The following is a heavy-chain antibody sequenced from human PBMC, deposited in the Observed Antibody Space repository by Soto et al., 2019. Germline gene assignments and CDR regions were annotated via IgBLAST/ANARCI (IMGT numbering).Heavy chain of an antibody. D-gene: IGHD3-10*01. CDR2: IYFSGSA. CDR1: GDSLSSGSYY. J-gene: IGHJ5*01. CDR3: ARKLVGSSTEWTYVTWFDS. V-gene: IGHV4-31*11. Sequence: QVQLQESGPGLVKPSETLFLTCAVSGDSLSSGSYYWTWVRQHPGEGLEWMGYIYFSGSAYSNPSLKNRLTSSGDTSKNQFSLRLTSVTAADTAVYYCARKLVGSSTEWTYVTWFDSWGQGTLVTVSS.